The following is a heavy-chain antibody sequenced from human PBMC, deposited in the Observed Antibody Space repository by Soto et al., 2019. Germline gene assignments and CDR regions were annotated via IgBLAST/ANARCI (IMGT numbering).Heavy chain of an antibody. D-gene: IGHD3-10*01. J-gene: IGHJ4*02. CDR2: IKADGSEK. V-gene: IGHV3-7*03. CDR1: GFTFSDHW. CDR3: ARGSKDSYPGSRIFDF. Sequence: GGSLRLSCVGSGFTFSDHWMSWVRQAPGKGLEWVANIKADGSEKYYVDSVKGRFTISRDNAKNSLYLQMNSLRAEDTAVYFCARGSKDSYPGSRIFDFWGRGTLVTVSS.